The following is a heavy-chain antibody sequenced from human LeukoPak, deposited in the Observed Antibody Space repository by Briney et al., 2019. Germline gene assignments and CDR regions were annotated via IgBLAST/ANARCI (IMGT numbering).Heavy chain of an antibody. V-gene: IGHV3-21*01. CDR1: GFTFSSYA. D-gene: IGHD4-17*01. J-gene: IGHJ4*02. CDR2: ISNSSSYI. Sequence: GGSLRLSCAVSGFTFSSYAMSWVRQAPGKGLEWVSSISNSSSYIYYADSVKGRFTISRDNAKNSLYLQMNSLRAEGTAVYYCAREYGALDYWGQGTLVTVSS. CDR3: AREYGALDY.